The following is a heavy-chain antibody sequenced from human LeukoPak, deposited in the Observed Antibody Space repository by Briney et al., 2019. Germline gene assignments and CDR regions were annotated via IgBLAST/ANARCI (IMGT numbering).Heavy chain of an antibody. CDR3: AREMMFHYYDSGSYDY. D-gene: IGHD3-10*01. Sequence: ASVKVSCKASGYTFTRYPRHWVRQAPGQRLEWMGWINAGNGNTKYSQKFQDRVTITRDTSASTAYMELSSLRSEDTAVYYCAREMMFHYYDSGSYDYWGQGTLVTVSS. CDR1: GYTFTRYP. V-gene: IGHV1-3*01. CDR2: INAGNGNT. J-gene: IGHJ4*02.